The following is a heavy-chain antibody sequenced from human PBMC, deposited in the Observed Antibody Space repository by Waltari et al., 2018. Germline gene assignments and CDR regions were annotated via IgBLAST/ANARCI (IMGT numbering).Heavy chain of an antibody. CDR3: ARDIVVVVAADYHMDV. CDR2: IIPIFGTA. J-gene: IGHJ6*02. Sequence: QVQLVQSGAEVKKPGSSVKVSCKASGGTFSSYAISWVRQAPGPGLEWMGGIIPIFGTANYAQKFQGRVTITADESTSTAYMELSSLRSEDTAVYYCARDIVVVVAADYHMDVWGQGTTVTVSS. D-gene: IGHD2-15*01. CDR1: GGTFSSYA. V-gene: IGHV1-69*13.